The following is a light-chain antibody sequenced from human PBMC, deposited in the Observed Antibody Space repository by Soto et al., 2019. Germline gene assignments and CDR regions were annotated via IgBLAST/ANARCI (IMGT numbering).Light chain of an antibody. V-gene: IGKV4-1*01. CDR3: QQYYSTPTWT. Sequence: DIVMTQSPDSLAVSLGERATINCKSSQSILYSSNNKNHLAWYQQKPGQPPKLLIYWASTRESGVPDRFSGSGSVTDFTLTISSLQAEDVAVYYCQQYYSTPTWTFGHGTKVEIK. CDR2: WAS. J-gene: IGKJ1*01. CDR1: QSILYSSNNKNH.